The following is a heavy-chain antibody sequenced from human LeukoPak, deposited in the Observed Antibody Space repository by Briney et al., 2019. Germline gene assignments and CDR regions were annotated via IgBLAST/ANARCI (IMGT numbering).Heavy chain of an antibody. CDR3: ARGSITMIVHPFDY. Sequence: SQTLSLTCAISGDSASSNSAAWNWIRQSPSRGLEWLGRTYYRSKWYNDYAVSVKSRITINPDTSKNQFSLQLNSVTPEDTAVYYCARGSITMIVHPFDYWGQGTLVTVSS. D-gene: IGHD3-22*01. J-gene: IGHJ4*02. V-gene: IGHV6-1*01. CDR2: TYYRSKWYN. CDR1: GDSASSNSAA.